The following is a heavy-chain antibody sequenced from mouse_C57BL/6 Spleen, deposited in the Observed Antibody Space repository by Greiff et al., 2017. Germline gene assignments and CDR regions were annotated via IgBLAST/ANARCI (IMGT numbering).Heavy chain of an antibody. Sequence: EVQVVESGGDLVKPGGSLKLSCAASGFTFSSYGMSWVRQTPDKRLEWVATISSGGSYTYYPDSVKGRFTISRDNAKNTLYLQMSSLKSEDTAMYYVARQGNRNYGYFGYWGQGNTLTVS. V-gene: IGHV5-6*01. CDR3: ARQGNRNYGYFGY. D-gene: IGHD2-5*01. CDR1: GFTFSSYG. CDR2: ISSGGSYT. J-gene: IGHJ2*01.